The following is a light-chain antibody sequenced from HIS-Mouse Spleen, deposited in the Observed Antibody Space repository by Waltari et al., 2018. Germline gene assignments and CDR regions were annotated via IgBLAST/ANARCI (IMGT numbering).Light chain of an antibody. CDR3: QAWDSSTVV. Sequence: SYELTQPPSVSVSPGQTASITCSVDKLGENYACWYQQKPGQSPVLVIYQESQRPSGDPEGFSGASSGNTAALTIGGTQAMDEADYYCQAWDSSTVVFGGGTKLTVL. CDR2: QES. CDR1: KLGENY. J-gene: IGLJ2*01. V-gene: IGLV3-1*01.